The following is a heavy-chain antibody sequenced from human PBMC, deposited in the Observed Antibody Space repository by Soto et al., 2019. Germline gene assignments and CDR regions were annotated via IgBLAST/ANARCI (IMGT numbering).Heavy chain of an antibody. V-gene: IGHV4-61*01. CDR2: IYYSGST. CDR3: AREIYYDFWSGLVDY. CDR1: GGSVSSGSYY. Sequence: SETLSLTCTVSGGSVSSGSYYWSWIRQPPGKGLEWIGYIYYSGSTNYNPSPKSRVTISIDTSKNQFSLKLSSVTAADTAVYYCAREIYYDFWSGLVDYWGQGTLVTVSS. D-gene: IGHD3-3*01. J-gene: IGHJ4*02.